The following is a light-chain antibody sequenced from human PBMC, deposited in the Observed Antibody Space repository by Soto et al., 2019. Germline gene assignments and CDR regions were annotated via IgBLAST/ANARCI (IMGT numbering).Light chain of an antibody. Sequence: QSVLTQPASVSGSPGQSIAISCTGTSSDVGGYNYVSWYQQYPGKAPKLMIYDVSSRPSGVSSRFSGSKSGNTASLTISGLQAGDEADYYCYSYSGSPTSYVFGTGTKVTVL. J-gene: IGLJ1*01. V-gene: IGLV2-14*01. CDR3: YSYSGSPTSYV. CDR1: SSDVGGYNY. CDR2: DVS.